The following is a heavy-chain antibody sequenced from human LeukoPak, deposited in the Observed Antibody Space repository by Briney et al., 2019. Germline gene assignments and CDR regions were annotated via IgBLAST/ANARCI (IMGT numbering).Heavy chain of an antibody. CDR1: GGTFSSYA. Sequence: SVKVSCKASGGTFSSYAISWVRQAPGQGLEWMGGIIPIFGTANYAQKFQGRVTITADKSTSTAYMELSSLRSEDTAVYYCARENCSGGSCYSIYYYYYMDVWGKGTTVTVSS. V-gene: IGHV1-69*06. CDR3: ARENCSGGSCYSIYYYYYMDV. CDR2: IIPIFGTA. J-gene: IGHJ6*03. D-gene: IGHD2-15*01.